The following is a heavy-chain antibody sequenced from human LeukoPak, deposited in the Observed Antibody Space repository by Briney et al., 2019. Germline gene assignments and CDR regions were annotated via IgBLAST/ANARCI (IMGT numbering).Heavy chain of an antibody. CDR3: AKVHLEGASSLDQ. J-gene: IGHJ4*02. CDR2: ISYDGSNK. Sequence: GGSLRLSCAASGFPFRSYGMHWVRQAPGKRLGWVAAISYDGSNKYYADSVKGRFTISRDNSKNTLYLQMNSLRAEDTAVYYCAKVHLEGASSLDQWGQGALVTVSS. D-gene: IGHD1-26*01. V-gene: IGHV3-30*18. CDR1: GFPFRSYG.